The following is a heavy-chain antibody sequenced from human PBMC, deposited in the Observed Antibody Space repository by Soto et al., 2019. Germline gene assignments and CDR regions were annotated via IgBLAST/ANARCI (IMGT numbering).Heavy chain of an antibody. Sequence: GSSVKVACNASGYSFTSYWISWVRQATGQGLEWRGWMNPNTGDTGYAQQFQGRLTMTRNTSIRTAYMELSSLRSEDMAVYYCERSTLDYWGLGALVPVSS. CDR3: ERSTLDY. CDR1: GYSFTSYW. CDR2: MNPNTGDT. D-gene: IGHD1-1*01. J-gene: IGHJ4*02. V-gene: IGHV1-8*01.